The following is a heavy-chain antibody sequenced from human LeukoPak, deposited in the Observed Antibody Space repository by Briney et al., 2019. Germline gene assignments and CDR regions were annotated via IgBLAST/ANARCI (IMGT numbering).Heavy chain of an antibody. CDR2: ISSAGSSI. CDR3: ARARGTGPGAHFDY. D-gene: IGHD3-10*01. Sequence: GGSLRLSCAASGFTFSGDYMSWIRQAPGKGLEWVSYISSAGSSIVYADSVKGRFTISRNNAKNSLFLQMNSLRAEDTAVYYCARARGTGPGAHFDYWGQGTPVIVSS. V-gene: IGHV3-11*01. J-gene: IGHJ4*02. CDR1: GFTFSGDY.